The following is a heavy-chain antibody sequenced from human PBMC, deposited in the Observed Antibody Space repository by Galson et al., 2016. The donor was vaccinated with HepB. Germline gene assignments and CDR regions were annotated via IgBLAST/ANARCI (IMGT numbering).Heavy chain of an antibody. D-gene: IGHD5-18*01. CDR1: DDFTSSYY. V-gene: IGHV4-59*01. CDR3: ARGDRFTYGWGGIY. CDR2: ISNTGST. Sequence: SETLSLTCTVSDDFTSSYYWSWIRQPPGKGLEFIGYISNTGSTNYNPSLKSRLIISVDESTSTVYMDLNSLRSEDTAVYYCARGDRFTYGWGGIYWGQGTLVTVSS. J-gene: IGHJ4*02.